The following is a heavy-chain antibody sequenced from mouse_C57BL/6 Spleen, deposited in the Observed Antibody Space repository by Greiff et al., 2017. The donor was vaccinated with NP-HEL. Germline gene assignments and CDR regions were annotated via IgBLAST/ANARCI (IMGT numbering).Heavy chain of an antibody. CDR3: ARRGETRYCDV. V-gene: IGHV1-19*01. J-gene: IGHJ1*03. CDR1: GYTFTDYY. Sequence: VQLQQSGPVLVKPGASVKMSCKASGYTFTDYYMNWVKQSHGKSLEWIGVINPYNGGTSYNQKFKGKATLTVDKSSSTAYMELNSLTSEDSAVYYCARRGETRYCDVWGTGTTVTVSS. CDR2: INPYNGGT.